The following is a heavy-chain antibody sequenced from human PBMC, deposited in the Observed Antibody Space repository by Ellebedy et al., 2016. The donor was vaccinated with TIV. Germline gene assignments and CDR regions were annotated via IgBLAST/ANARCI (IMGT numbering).Heavy chain of an antibody. Sequence: SETLSLXXTVSGYSISSGYYWGWIRQPPGKGLEWIGSIYHSGSTYYNPSLKSRVTISVDTSKNQFSLKLSSVTAADTAVYYCASRFVAAGDGAFDIWGQGTMVTVSS. V-gene: IGHV4-38-2*02. CDR2: IYHSGST. CDR1: GYSISSGYY. D-gene: IGHD6-13*01. CDR3: ASRFVAAGDGAFDI. J-gene: IGHJ3*02.